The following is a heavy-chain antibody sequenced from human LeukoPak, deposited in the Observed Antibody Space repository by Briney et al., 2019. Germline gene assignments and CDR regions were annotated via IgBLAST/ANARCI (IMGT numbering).Heavy chain of an antibody. D-gene: IGHD4/OR15-4a*01. CDR3: TRDRPYGGLNGFDY. J-gene: IGHJ4*02. CDR2: IYTDGRT. Sequence: PGGSLKLSCVASGFSVSNDYMSWVRQAPGKGLEWVSVIYTDGRTFYADSVRGRFSISRDNPKNTLYLQMNSLRVDDTAIYYCTRDRPYGGLNGFDYWGKGTLVTVTS. V-gene: IGHV3-53*01. CDR1: GFSVSNDY.